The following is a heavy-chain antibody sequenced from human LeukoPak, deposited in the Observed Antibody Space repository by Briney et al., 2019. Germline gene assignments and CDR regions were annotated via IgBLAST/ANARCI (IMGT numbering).Heavy chain of an antibody. V-gene: IGHV1-46*01. CDR3: ARSYYTPYYFDY. CDR1: GYTFTSYY. J-gene: IGHJ4*02. CDR2: INPSGGST. Sequence: VASVKVSCKASGYTFTSYYMHWVRQAPGQGLEWMGIINPSGGSTSYAQKFQGRVTMTRDTSTSTVYMELSSLRSDDTAVYYCARSYYTPYYFDYWGQGTLVTVSS. D-gene: IGHD2-2*02.